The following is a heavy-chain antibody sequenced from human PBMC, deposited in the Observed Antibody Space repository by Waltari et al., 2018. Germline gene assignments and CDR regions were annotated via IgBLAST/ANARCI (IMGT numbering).Heavy chain of an antibody. D-gene: IGHD4-17*01. Sequence: QVQLVQSGAEVKKPGASLKVSCQASGYTFPVSYMHWVRQAPGQGLEWMGWINPNSGGTNYAQKCQGRVTMTRDTSISTAYMELSRLRSDDTAVYYCARLTTVTTFDYWGQGTLVTVSS. CDR3: ARLTTVTTFDY. J-gene: IGHJ4*02. V-gene: IGHV1-2*02. CDR1: GYTFPVSY. CDR2: INPNSGGT.